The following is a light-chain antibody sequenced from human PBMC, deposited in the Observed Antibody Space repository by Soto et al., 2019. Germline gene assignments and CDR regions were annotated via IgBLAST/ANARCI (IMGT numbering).Light chain of an antibody. CDR3: SLSYSGLRV. CDR1: TGTVTTSHY. Sequence: QAVVTQEPSLTVSPGGTVTFTCGSSTGTVTTSHYPYWFQQKPGQAPRTLIYDTDNKHFWTPARFSGSLVGGKPALTLSGAQPEDEADYYCSLSYSGLRVFGGGTKLTVL. CDR2: DTD. J-gene: IGLJ3*02. V-gene: IGLV7-46*01.